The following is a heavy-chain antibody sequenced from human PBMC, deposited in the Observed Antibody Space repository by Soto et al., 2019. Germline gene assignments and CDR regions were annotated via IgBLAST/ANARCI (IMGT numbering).Heavy chain of an antibody. CDR1: GGSISSGGYS. CDR2: IYHSGST. CDR3: ARSRENYDSSGYYYRYYFEY. Sequence: PSETLSLTCAVSGGSISSGGYSWSWIRQPPGKGLEWIGYIYHSGSTYYNPSLKRRVTISVDRSRNHFSLKLRSVTAADTAVYYCARSRENYDSSGYYYRYYFEYWGQGTLVTVSS. V-gene: IGHV4-30-2*01. J-gene: IGHJ4*02. D-gene: IGHD3-22*01.